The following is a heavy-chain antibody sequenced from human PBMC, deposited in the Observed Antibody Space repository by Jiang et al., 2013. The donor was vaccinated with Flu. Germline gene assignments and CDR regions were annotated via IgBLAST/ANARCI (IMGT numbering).Heavy chain of an antibody. J-gene: IGHJ6*02. Sequence: SGAEVKKPGASVKVSCKASGYTFTNYDIDWVRQAPGQGLEWMGWVNPNSGNRDYAQKFQGRVTMTRDTSINTAYMEVVSLRSEDTAVYYCARGVGITLAGKPGQGNTYYYGLDVWGHGTTVTVSS. CDR3: ARGVGITLAGKPGQGNTYYYGLDV. CDR2: VNPNSGNR. D-gene: IGHD6-19*01. CDR1: GYTFTNYD. V-gene: IGHV1-8*01.